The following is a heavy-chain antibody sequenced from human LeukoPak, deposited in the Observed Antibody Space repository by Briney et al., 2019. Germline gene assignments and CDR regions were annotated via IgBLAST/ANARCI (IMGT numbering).Heavy chain of an antibody. Sequence: PGGSLRLSCAASGFTFSSYAMSWVRQAPGKGLELVSAISGSGGSTYYADSVKGRFTISRDNSKNTLYLQMNSLRAEDTAVYYCAKDPQYYYDSRGYSFDYWGQGTLVTVSS. V-gene: IGHV3-23*01. D-gene: IGHD3-22*01. CDR3: AKDPQYYYDSRGYSFDY. J-gene: IGHJ4*02. CDR1: GFTFSSYA. CDR2: ISGSGGST.